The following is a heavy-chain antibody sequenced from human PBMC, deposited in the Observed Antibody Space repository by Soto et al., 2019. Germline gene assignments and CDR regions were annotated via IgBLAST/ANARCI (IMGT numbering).Heavy chain of an antibody. Sequence: ASVKVSCKVSGYTLTELSMHWVRQAPGKGLEWMGGFDPEDGETIYAQKFQGRVTMTRDTSTSTVYMELSSLRSEDTAVYYCARDPPGPYSSGSFDIWGQGTMVTVSS. CDR1: GYTLTELS. D-gene: IGHD6-19*01. J-gene: IGHJ3*02. V-gene: IGHV1-24*01. CDR3: ARDPPGPYSSGSFDI. CDR2: FDPEDGET.